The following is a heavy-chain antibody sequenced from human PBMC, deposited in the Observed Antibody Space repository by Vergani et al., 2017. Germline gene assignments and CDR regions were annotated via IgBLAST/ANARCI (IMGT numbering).Heavy chain of an antibody. Sequence: QVLLVQSGAEVKKPGASVRVSCKTSGYTFTNYYIHWVRQAPGQGLEWMGIINPSGGSTTYAQQFQGRLTMTRDTSTSTVYIDLSNLRSKDTAVYYCAGPHGDSLPTDHRCLDYWGQGTLVTVSS. D-gene: IGHD5-18*01. CDR1: GYTFTNYY. CDR2: INPSGGST. CDR3: AGPHGDSLPTDHRCLDY. V-gene: IGHV1-46*03. J-gene: IGHJ4*02.